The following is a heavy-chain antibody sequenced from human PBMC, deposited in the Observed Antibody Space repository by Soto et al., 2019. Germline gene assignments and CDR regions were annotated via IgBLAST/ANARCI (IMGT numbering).Heavy chain of an antibody. CDR1: GYSFTSYW. CDR2: IYPGDSDT. Sequence: PGESLKISCKGSGYSFTSYWIGWVRQMPGKGLEWMGIIYPGDSDTRYSPSFQGQVTISADKSISTAYLQMNSLRAEDTAMYYCARDLGYCGGDCYRAFEIWGQGTMVTVSS. J-gene: IGHJ3*02. V-gene: IGHV5-51*01. D-gene: IGHD2-21*02. CDR3: ARDLGYCGGDCYRAFEI.